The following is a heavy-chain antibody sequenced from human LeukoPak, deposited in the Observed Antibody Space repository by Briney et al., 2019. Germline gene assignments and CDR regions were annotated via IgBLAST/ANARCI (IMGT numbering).Heavy chain of an antibody. CDR1: GFTFSSYA. Sequence: GGSLRLSCAASGFTFSSYAMHWVRRAPGKGLEWVAVISYDGSNKYYADSVKGRFTISRDNSKNTLYLQMNSLRAEDTAVYYCARDRDPGFDPWGQGTLVTVSS. CDR3: ARDRDPGFDP. V-gene: IGHV3-30-3*01. J-gene: IGHJ5*02. CDR2: ISYDGSNK.